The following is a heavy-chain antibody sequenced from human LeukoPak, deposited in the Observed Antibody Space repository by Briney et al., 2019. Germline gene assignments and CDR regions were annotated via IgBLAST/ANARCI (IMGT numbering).Heavy chain of an antibody. D-gene: IGHD1-1*01. CDR2: INHSGST. CDR3: ARGLQPSDY. CDR1: GGSFSGYY. Sequence: SETLSLTCAVYGGSFSGYYWSWIRQPPGKGLEWIGEINHSGSTNYNPSLKSRVTISVGTSKNQFSLKLSSVTAADTAVYYCARGLQPSDYWGQGTLVTVSS. J-gene: IGHJ4*02. V-gene: IGHV4-34*01.